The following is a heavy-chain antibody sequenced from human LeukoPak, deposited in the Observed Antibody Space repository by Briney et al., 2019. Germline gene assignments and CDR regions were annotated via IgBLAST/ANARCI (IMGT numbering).Heavy chain of an antibody. CDR1: GGTFSSYA. D-gene: IGHD3-3*01. J-gene: IGHJ3*02. Sequence: SVKVSCKASGGTFSSYAISWVRQAPGQGLEWMGGIIPILGTANYAQKFQGRVTITTDESTSTAYMELSSLRSEDTAVYYCARGTGFLEWLSAFDIWGQGTTVTVSS. CDR2: IIPILGTA. CDR3: ARGTGFLEWLSAFDI. V-gene: IGHV1-69*05.